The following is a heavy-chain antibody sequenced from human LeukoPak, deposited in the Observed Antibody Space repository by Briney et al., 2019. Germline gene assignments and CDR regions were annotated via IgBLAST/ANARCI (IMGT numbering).Heavy chain of an antibody. J-gene: IGHJ2*01. CDR1: GFTFSDYS. D-gene: IGHD4-17*01. CDR2: ISPSGRSI. Sequence: NPGGSLRLSCAASGFTFSDYSMNWVRQTPGRGLEWVSSISPSGRSISYADSVKGRFTISRDNAKNSLYLQMSSLRAEDTAVYYCARSVTPIHFDLWGRGTLVTVSS. CDR3: ARSVTPIHFDL. V-gene: IGHV3-21*01.